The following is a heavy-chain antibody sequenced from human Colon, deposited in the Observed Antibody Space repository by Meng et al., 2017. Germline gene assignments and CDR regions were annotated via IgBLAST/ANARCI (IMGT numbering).Heavy chain of an antibody. Sequence: GESLKISCAASGFTFDDYGMSWVRQAPGKGLEWVSGINWNGGSTGYADSVKGRFTISRDNAKNSLYLQMNSLRAEDTAVYYCARDHRLGWNDEGWFDPWGQGTLVTVSS. J-gene: IGHJ5*02. CDR1: GFTFDDYG. D-gene: IGHD1-1*01. V-gene: IGHV3-20*04. CDR3: ARDHRLGWNDEGWFDP. CDR2: INWNGGST.